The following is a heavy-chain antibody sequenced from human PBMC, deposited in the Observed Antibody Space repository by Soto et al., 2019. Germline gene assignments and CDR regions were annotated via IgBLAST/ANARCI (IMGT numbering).Heavy chain of an antibody. V-gene: IGHV3-21*01. Sequence: PGGSLRLSCAASGFTFSSYSMNWVRQAPGKGLELVSSISSSSSYIYYADSVKGRLTISRDNAKNSLYLQMNSLRAEDTAVYYCARDRVSNGMDVGGQGTTVIVSS. J-gene: IGHJ6*02. CDR2: ISSSSSYI. CDR1: GFTFSSYS. CDR3: ARDRVSNGMDV. D-gene: IGHD6-6*01.